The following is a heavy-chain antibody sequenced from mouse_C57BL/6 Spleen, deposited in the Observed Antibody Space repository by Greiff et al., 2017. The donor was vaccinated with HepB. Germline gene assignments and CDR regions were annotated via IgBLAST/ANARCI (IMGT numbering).Heavy chain of an antibody. J-gene: IGHJ4*01. CDR3: ARHVIKDYYAMDY. V-gene: IGHV2-6-1*01. Sequence: QVQLQQSGPGLVAPSQSLSITCTVSGFSLTSYGVHWVRQPPGKGLEWLVVIWSDGSTTYNSALKSRLSISKDNSKSQVFLKMNSLQTDDTAMYYCARHVIKDYYAMDYWGQGTSVTVSS. D-gene: IGHD1-3*01. CDR2: IWSDGST. CDR1: GFSLTSYG.